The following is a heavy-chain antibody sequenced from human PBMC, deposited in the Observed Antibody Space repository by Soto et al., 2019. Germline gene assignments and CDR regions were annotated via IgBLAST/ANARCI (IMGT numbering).Heavy chain of an antibody. CDR2: IYHSGST. V-gene: IGHV4-30-2*01. J-gene: IGHJ4*02. CDR3: ARGGNDSSGYYYGFDY. D-gene: IGHD3-22*01. Sequence: PSETLSLTCAVSGGSISSGGYSWSWIRQPPGKGLEWIGYIYHSGSTYYNPSLKSRVTISVDRSKNQFSLKLSSVTAADTAVYYCARGGNDSSGYYYGFDYWGQGTLVTVSS. CDR1: GGSISSGGYS.